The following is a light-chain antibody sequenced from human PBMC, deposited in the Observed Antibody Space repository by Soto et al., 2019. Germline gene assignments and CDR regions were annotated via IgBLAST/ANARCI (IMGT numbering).Light chain of an antibody. Sequence: IVMTQSPLSLPVTPGEPASISCRSSQSLLHSNGYNYLDWYLQKPGQSPQLLIYLGSNRASGVPDRFSGSGSGTDFTLKISRVEAEDVGVYYCMQALRTPPTFGQGTKLEIK. CDR3: MQALRTPPT. CDR2: LGS. J-gene: IGKJ2*01. CDR1: QSLLHSNGYNY. V-gene: IGKV2-28*01.